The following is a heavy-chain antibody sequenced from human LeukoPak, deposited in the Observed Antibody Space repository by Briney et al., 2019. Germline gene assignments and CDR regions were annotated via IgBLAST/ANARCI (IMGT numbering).Heavy chain of an antibody. Sequence: GGSLRLSCVASGFTFSTYSMNWVRQAPGKGLEWVSSSSSSSSSKYYADSVKGRFTISRDNAKNSLDLQMNSLGAEDTAVYYCARGRTDYDFWSGYLFDYWGQGTLVTVSS. CDR3: ARGRTDYDFWSGYLFDY. CDR2: SSSSSSSK. J-gene: IGHJ4*02. CDR1: GFTFSTYS. V-gene: IGHV3-21*01. D-gene: IGHD3-3*01.